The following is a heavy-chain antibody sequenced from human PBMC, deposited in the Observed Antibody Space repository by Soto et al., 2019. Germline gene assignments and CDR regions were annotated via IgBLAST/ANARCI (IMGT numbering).Heavy chain of an antibody. V-gene: IGHV3-23*01. CDR1: GFTFSSYA. D-gene: IGHD4-17*01. CDR2: ISGSGGST. J-gene: IGHJ3*02. Sequence: EVQLLESGGGLVQPGGSLRLSCAASGFTFSSYAMSWVRQAPGKGLEWVSAISGSGGSTYYADSVKGRFTISRDNSKNTLYLQMNSLRAEDTAVYYCARDYGGNSGAFDIWGQGTMVTVSS. CDR3: ARDYGGNSGAFDI.